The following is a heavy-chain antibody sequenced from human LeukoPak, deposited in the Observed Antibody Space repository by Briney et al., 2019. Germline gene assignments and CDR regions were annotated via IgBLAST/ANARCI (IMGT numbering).Heavy chain of an antibody. D-gene: IGHD2-21*02. J-gene: IGHJ4*02. CDR1: GFTFGTFE. CDR3: ARDASGGDLPFDY. CDR2: ISGGGETR. V-gene: IGHV3-48*03. Sequence: GGSLRLSCAASGFTFGTFEMNWVRQAPGKGLEWLSYISGGGETRYYADSVKGRFTISRDNGKNSLYLQMNSLRAEDTAVYYCARDASGGDLPFDYWGQGTLVTVSS.